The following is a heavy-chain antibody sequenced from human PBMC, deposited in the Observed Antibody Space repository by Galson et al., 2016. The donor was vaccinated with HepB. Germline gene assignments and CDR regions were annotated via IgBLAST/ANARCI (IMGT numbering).Heavy chain of an antibody. D-gene: IGHD6-25*01. V-gene: IGHV3-33*01. CDR3: ARRPVSGAAGYYHGMDV. CDR1: GFTFSSYG. CDR2: IWYDGSNK. J-gene: IGHJ6*02. Sequence: SLRLSCAASGFTFSSYGMHWVRQAPGKGLEWVAVIWYDGSNKYYGDSVKGRFTISRDNSKNTLYLQMNSLRAEDTAVYYCARRPVSGAAGYYHGMDVWGQGTTVIVSS.